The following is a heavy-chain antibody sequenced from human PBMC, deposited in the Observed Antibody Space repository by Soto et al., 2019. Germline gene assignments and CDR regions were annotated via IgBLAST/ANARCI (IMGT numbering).Heavy chain of an antibody. Sequence: EVQLLESGGGLVQPGGSLRLSCAASGFTFSSYAMSWVRQAPGKGLEWVAAISGSGGSTYYADSVKGRFTISRDNSKNTLYLQMNSLRAEDTAVYYCAKDDRYHPHYFDYWGQGTLVTVSS. J-gene: IGHJ4*02. CDR2: ISGSGGST. D-gene: IGHD1-26*01. V-gene: IGHV3-23*01. CDR3: AKDDRYHPHYFDY. CDR1: GFTFSSYA.